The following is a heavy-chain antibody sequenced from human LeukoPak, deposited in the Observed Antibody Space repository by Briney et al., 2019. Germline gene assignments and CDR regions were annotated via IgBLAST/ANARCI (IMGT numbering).Heavy chain of an antibody. J-gene: IGHJ5*02. CDR3: ARDPSSSFRDGWFDP. D-gene: IGHD6-13*01. CDR1: GGTFSSYA. V-gene: IGHV1-69*05. Sequence: ASVKVSCKASGGTFSSYAIGWVRQTPGQGLEWMGGIIPIFGTANYAQKFQGRVTITTDESTSTAYMELSSLRSEDTAVYYCARDPSSSFRDGWFDPWGQGTLVTVSS. CDR2: IIPIFGTA.